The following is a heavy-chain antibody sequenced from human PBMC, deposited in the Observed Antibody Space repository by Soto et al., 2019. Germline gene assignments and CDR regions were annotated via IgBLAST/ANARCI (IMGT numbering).Heavy chain of an antibody. CDR3: ARGLKNKYGMDV. J-gene: IGHJ6*02. CDR2: LNSDGRSR. Sequence: EVQLVESGGGLVQPGGSLRLSCAASGFTFTSHWMHWVRQAPGKGLVWVSRLNSDGRSRYYGDSMEGRFTISRDNAKNTVYLQINCLRDEDTAVYYCARGLKNKYGMDVWCQGTTVTVSS. V-gene: IGHV3-74*01. CDR1: GFTFTSHW.